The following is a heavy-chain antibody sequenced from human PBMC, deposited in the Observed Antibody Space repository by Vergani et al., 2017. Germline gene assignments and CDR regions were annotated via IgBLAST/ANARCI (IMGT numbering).Heavy chain of an antibody. J-gene: IGHJ6*02. CDR3: ARAYYYGSGSPLYYYYGMDV. V-gene: IGHV3-33*01. CDR1: GFTFSSYG. D-gene: IGHD3-10*01. CDR2: IWYDGSNK. Sequence: QVQLVESGGGVVQPGRSLRLSCAASGFTFSSYGMHWVSQAPVKGLEWVAVIWYDGSNKYYADSVKGRFTISRDNSKNTLYLQMNSLRAEDTAVYYCARAYYYGSGSPLYYYYGMDVWGQGTTVTVSS.